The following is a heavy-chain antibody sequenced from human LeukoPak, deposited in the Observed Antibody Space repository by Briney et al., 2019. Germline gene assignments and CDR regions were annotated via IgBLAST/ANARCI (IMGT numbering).Heavy chain of an antibody. CDR2: INHSGST. CDR1: GGSFSGYY. Sequence: SETLSLTCAVYGGSFSGYYWSWIRQPPGKGLEWIGEINHSGSTNYNPSLKSRVTISVDTSKNQFSLKLSSVTAADTAVYYCARQDRSVGTNIYYFDYWGQGILVTVSS. D-gene: IGHD1-26*01. J-gene: IGHJ4*02. CDR3: ARQDRSVGTNIYYFDY. V-gene: IGHV4-34*01.